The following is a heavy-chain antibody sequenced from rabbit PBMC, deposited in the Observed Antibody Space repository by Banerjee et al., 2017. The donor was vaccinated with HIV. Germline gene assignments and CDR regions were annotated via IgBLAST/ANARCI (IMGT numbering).Heavy chain of an antibody. CDR3: ARESYGDVGYGYVSL. D-gene: IGHD6-1*01. V-gene: IGHV1S40*01. CDR1: GFSFSSSYY. Sequence: QSLEESGGDLVKPGASLTLTCTGSGFSFSSSYYIYWVRQAPGKGLEWIGCIYTGGSGSAYYASWAKGRFTISKTSSTTVTLQLNSLTAADTATYFCARESYGDVGYGYVSLWGPGTLVTVS. CDR2: IYTGGSGSA. J-gene: IGHJ4*01.